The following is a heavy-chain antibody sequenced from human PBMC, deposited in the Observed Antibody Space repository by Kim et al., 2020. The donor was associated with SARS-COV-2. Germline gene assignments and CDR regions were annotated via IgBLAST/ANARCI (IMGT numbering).Heavy chain of an antibody. CDR1: GFTFSSYG. V-gene: IGHV3-33*01. Sequence: GGSLRLSCAASGFTFSSYGMHWVRQAPGKGLEWVAVIWYDGSNKYYADSVKGRFTISRDNSKNTLYLQMNSLRAEDTAVYYCARDGDGAFLDYYYGMDVWGQGTTVTVSS. J-gene: IGHJ6*02. CDR3: ARDGDGAFLDYYYGMDV. D-gene: IGHD3-3*01. CDR2: IWYDGSNK.